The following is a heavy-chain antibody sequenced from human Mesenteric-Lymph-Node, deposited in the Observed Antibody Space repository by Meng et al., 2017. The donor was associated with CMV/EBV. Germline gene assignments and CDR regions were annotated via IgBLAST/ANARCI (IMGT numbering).Heavy chain of an antibody. CDR1: GFTFSSYA. J-gene: IGHJ4*02. CDR3: AKGFDYYDSSGWGY. D-gene: IGHD3-22*01. CDR2: IHSVAGRT. V-gene: IGHV3-23*03. Sequence: ESLKISCAASGFTFSSYAMTWVRQAPGKGLEWVSVIHSVAGRTYYADSVKGRFTISRDDSKNTVYLQMNSLRVEDTAIYYCAKGFDYYDSSGWGYWGQGTLVTVSS.